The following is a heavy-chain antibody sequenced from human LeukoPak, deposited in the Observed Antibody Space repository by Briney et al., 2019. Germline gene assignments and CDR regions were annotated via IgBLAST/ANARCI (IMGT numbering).Heavy chain of an antibody. CDR3: ARDDITMIVV. Sequence: GGSLRLSCAASGFNFRNYGMHWVRQAPGKGLEWVAFIRYDGSDKYYADSVKGRFTISRDNSKNTLYLQMNSLRAEDTAVYYCARDDITMIVVWGQGTLVTVSS. J-gene: IGHJ4*02. CDR2: IRYDGSDK. CDR1: GFNFRNYG. V-gene: IGHV3-30*02. D-gene: IGHD3-22*01.